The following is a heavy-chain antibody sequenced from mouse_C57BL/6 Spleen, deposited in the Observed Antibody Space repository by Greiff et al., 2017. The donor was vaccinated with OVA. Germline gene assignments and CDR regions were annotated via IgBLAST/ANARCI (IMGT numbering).Heavy chain of an antibody. J-gene: IGHJ1*03. CDR3: ARPHYYGSSLYWYFDV. V-gene: IGHV5-17*01. Sequence: EVQGVESGGGLVKPGGSLKLSCAASGFTFSDYGMHWVRQAPEKGLEWVAYISSGSSTIYYADTVKGRFTISRDNAKNTLFLQMTSLRSEDTAMYYCARPHYYGSSLYWYFDVWGTGTTVTVSS. CDR2: ISSGSSTI. D-gene: IGHD1-1*01. CDR1: GFTFSDYG.